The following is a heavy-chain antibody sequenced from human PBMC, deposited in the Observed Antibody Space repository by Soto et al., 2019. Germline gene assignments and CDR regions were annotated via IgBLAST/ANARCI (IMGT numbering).Heavy chain of an antibody. V-gene: IGHV1-69*01. Sequence: QVQLVKSGPEVKKPGSSVNVSCKASGDTFNSYVITWVRQAPGQGLEWLGGIITAFGTTSYAQNFQDRLTSTADEAATTDHMELSSLTSDDTAMYYCTRSYGYTFGGSLDNWGQGTLVTVSS. CDR2: IITAFGTT. CDR3: TRSYGYTFGGSLDN. J-gene: IGHJ4*02. CDR1: GDTFNSYV. D-gene: IGHD5-18*01.